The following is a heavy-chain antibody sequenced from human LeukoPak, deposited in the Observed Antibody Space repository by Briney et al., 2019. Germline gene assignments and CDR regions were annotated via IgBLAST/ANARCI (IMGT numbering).Heavy chain of an antibody. CDR3: ATGVKTVTTSFDY. J-gene: IGHJ4*02. Sequence: GGSLRLSCAASGFTFSSYAMHWVRQAPGKGLEWVAVISYDGSNKYYADSVKGRFTISRDNSKNTLYLQMNSLRAEDTAVYYCATGVKTVTTSFDYWGQGTLVTVSS. V-gene: IGHV3-30*04. D-gene: IGHD4-17*01. CDR1: GFTFSSYA. CDR2: ISYDGSNK.